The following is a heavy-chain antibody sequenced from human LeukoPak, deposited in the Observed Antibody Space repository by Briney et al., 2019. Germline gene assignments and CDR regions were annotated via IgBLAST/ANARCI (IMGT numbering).Heavy chain of an antibody. CDR3: VIVLDAFDI. CDR1: GFTFSRYW. CDR2: IKQDGSEK. V-gene: IGHV3-7*01. Sequence: PGGXXRLSCGASGFTFSRYWMSWVRQAPGKGGEWVADIKQDGSEKKYVESVKGRFTISRENAKNSLYLQMNSLRAEDTAVYYCVIVLDAFDIWGQGTMVTVSS. J-gene: IGHJ3*02. D-gene: IGHD6-6*01.